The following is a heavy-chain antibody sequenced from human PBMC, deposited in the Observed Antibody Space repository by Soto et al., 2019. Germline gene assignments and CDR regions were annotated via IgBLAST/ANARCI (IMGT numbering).Heavy chain of an antibody. CDR2: IKLDGSET. CDR3: AKVRIVASFDDAFDV. Sequence: EVQLVESGGGLVQPGGSLRLSCAASGFSFSSYSMSWVRQAPGKGLEWVAHIKLDGSETHYVGSVRGRFTISRDNAKNFMYLQMSSLRAEDTAVYYCAKVRIVASFDDAFDVWGQGTVVAVSS. CDR1: GFSFSSYS. J-gene: IGHJ3*01. D-gene: IGHD5-12*01. V-gene: IGHV3-7*01.